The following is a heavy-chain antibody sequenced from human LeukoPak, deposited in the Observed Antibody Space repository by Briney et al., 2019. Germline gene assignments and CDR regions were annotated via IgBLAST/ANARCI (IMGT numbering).Heavy chain of an antibody. CDR3: ARYRVVVITNKNYYFDY. D-gene: IGHD3-22*01. Sequence: PGGSLRLSCAASGFTFSSYGMHWVRQAPGKGLEWVAVIWYDGSNKYYADSVKGRFTISRDNSKNTLYLQMNSLRAEDTAVYYCARYRVVVITNKNYYFDYWGQGTLVTVSS. CDR2: IWYDGSNK. J-gene: IGHJ4*02. V-gene: IGHV3-33*01. CDR1: GFTFSSYG.